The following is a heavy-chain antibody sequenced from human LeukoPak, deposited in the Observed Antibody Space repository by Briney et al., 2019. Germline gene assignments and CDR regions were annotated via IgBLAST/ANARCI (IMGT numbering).Heavy chain of an antibody. V-gene: IGHV4-38-2*02. CDR1: GYSISSGYY. CDR2: IYHSGSA. CDR3: ARTIGGSGSYFLEAFDI. D-gene: IGHD3-10*01. Sequence: SETLSLTCTVSGYSISSGYYRGWIRQPPGKGLEWIGTIYHSGSADYSPSLKSRVTISIDTSKNQFSLRLSSVTAADTAVFYCARTIGGSGSYFLEAFDIWGQGTMVTVSS. J-gene: IGHJ3*02.